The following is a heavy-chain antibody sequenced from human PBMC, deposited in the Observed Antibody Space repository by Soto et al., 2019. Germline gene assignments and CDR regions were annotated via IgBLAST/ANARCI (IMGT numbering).Heavy chain of an antibody. V-gene: IGHV1-46*01. D-gene: IGHD5-18*01. Sequence: ASVKVSCKASGYTFTSYYMHWVRQAPGQGLEWMGIINPSGGSTSYEQKFQGRVTMTRDTSTRKVYMELSSLRSEDTAVYYCARDRTDTAMASYYYYGMDVGGHGTKVTVS. CDR2: INPSGGST. J-gene: IGHJ6*02. CDR1: GYTFTSYY. CDR3: ARDRTDTAMASYYYYGMDV.